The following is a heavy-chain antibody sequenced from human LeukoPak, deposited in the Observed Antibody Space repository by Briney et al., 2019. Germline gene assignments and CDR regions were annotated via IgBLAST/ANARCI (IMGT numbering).Heavy chain of an antibody. V-gene: IGHV3-30*02. J-gene: IGHJ5*02. CDR2: IRYDGSNK. CDR1: GFTFSSYG. D-gene: IGHD6-19*01. Sequence: GGSLRLSCAASGFTFSSYGMHWVRQAPGKGLEWVAFIRYDGSNKYYADSVKGRFTISRDNSKNTLYLQMNSLRAEDTAVYYCAKDLYHGEAVAGNPSPWFDPWGQGTLVTVSS. CDR3: AKDLYHGEAVAGNPSPWFDP.